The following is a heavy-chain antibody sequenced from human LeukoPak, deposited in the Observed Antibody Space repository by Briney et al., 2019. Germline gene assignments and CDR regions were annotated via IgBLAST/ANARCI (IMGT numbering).Heavy chain of an antibody. D-gene: IGHD2-15*01. Sequence: GGSLRLSCAASGFTFSSYAMSWVRQAPGKGLEWVSAISGSGGSTYYADSVKGRFTISRDNSKNTLYLKMNRLRAEDTAVYYCAKDQRYCSGGSCHGGGYYFDYWGQGTLVTVSS. J-gene: IGHJ4*02. V-gene: IGHV3-23*01. CDR2: ISGSGGST. CDR1: GFTFSSYA. CDR3: AKDQRYCSGGSCHGGGYYFDY.